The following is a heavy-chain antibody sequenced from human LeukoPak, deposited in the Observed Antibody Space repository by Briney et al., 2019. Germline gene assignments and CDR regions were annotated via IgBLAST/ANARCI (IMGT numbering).Heavy chain of an antibody. CDR2: IYPGDSDT. V-gene: IGHV5-51*01. J-gene: IGHJ6*03. D-gene: IGHD3-16*01. CDR3: ARHLRTNYYFYYMDV. CDR1: GYSFTSCW. Sequence: GESLKISCKGSGYSFTSCWIGWVRQMPGKGLEWMGIIYPGDSDTRYSPSFQGQVTISADKSISTAYLQWSSLKASDTAMYYCARHLRTNYYFYYMDVWGKGTTVTVSS.